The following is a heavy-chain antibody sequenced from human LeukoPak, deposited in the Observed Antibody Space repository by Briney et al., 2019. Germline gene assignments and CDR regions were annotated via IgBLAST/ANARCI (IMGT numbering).Heavy chain of an antibody. CDR2: ISGSGATT. CDR1: GFTFSGYA. V-gene: IGHV3-23*01. D-gene: IGHD2-15*01. J-gene: IGHJ4*02. CDR3: ANSKSPTRHFDY. Sequence: PGGSLRLSCAASGFTFSGYAMSWVRQAPGKGLEWVSGISGSGATTSYTDSVKGRFTISRDNSKNTLFLQMNSLRAEDTAVYYCANSKSPTRHFDYWGQGTLVTVSS.